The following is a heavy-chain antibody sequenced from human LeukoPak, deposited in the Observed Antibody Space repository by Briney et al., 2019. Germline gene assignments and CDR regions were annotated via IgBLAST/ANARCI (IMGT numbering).Heavy chain of an antibody. CDR2: ISYDGSNK. J-gene: IGHJ6*02. V-gene: IGHV3-30*04. CDR1: GFTFSSYA. CDR3: ARVGYSSSWYPPFHYYYGMDV. D-gene: IGHD6-13*01. Sequence: TGGSLRLSCAASGFTFSSYAMHWVRQAPGKGLEWVAVISYDGSNKYYADSVKGRFTISRDNSKNTLYLQMNSLRAEDTAVYYCARVGYSSSWYPPFHYYYGMDVWGQGTTVTVSS.